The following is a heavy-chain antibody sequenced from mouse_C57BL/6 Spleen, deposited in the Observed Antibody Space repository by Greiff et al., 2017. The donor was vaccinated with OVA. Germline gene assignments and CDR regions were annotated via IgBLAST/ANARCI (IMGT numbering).Heavy chain of an antibody. CDR3: AREGTTVVASFDY. V-gene: IGHV3-6*01. CDR2: ISYDGSN. J-gene: IGHJ2*01. D-gene: IGHD1-1*01. Sequence: VQLKESGPGLVKPSQSLSLTCSVTGYSITSGYYWNWIRQFPGNKLEWMGYISYDGSNNYNPSLKNRISITRDTSKNQFFLKLNSVTTEDTATYYCAREGTTVVASFDYWGQGTTLTVSS. CDR1: GYSITSGYY.